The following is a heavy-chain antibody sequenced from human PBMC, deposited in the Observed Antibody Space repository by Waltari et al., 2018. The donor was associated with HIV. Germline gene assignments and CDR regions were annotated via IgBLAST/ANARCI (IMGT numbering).Heavy chain of an antibody. D-gene: IGHD4-17*01. V-gene: IGHV3-7*01. J-gene: IGHJ4*02. CDR1: GLTFSSYW. CDR2: IKKDESEK. Sequence: EVQLVESGGGLVQPGGSLRLSCAASGLTFSSYWLSWVGQAPGKGLEWVANIKKDESEKYYVDSVKGRFTISRDNAKNSLYLQMNSLRAEDTAVYYCARDYGYYFDYWGQGTLVTVSS. CDR3: ARDYGYYFDY.